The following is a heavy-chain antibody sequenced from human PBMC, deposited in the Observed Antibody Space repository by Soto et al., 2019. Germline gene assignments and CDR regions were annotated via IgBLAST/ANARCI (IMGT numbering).Heavy chain of an antibody. V-gene: IGHV3-23*01. J-gene: IGHJ4*02. Sequence: GGSLRLSCAASGFTFSSYAMSWVRQAPGKGLEWVSAISGSGGSTYYADSVKGRFTISRDNSKNTLYLQMNGLRAEDTAVYYCARQGRWLVFDYWGQGTLVTVSS. CDR1: GFTFSSYA. D-gene: IGHD6-19*01. CDR2: ISGSGGST. CDR3: ARQGRWLVFDY.